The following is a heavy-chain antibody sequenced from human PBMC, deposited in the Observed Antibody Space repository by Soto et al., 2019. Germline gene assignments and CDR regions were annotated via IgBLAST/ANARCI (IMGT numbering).Heavy chain of an antibody. V-gene: IGHV3-74*01. CDR2: INSDGSST. CDR3: AVAVAAQTSIGS. J-gene: IGHJ5*01. Sequence: RGSLRVPCAASGFTFSRYWMHWVRQAPGKGLVWVSRINSDGSSTSYADSVKGRFTISRDNAKNTLYLQMNSLRAEDTAVYYCAVAVAAQTSIGSWGQGPLVTV. D-gene: IGHD6-19*01. CDR1: GFTFSRYW.